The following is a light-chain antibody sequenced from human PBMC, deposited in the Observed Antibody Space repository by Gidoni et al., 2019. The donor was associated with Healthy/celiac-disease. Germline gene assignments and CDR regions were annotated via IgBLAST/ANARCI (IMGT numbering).Light chain of an antibody. CDR1: QSVLYSSNNKNY. Sequence: DIVMTQSPDYLAVSLGERATINCKSSQSVLYSSNNKNYLAWYQQKPGQPPKLLIDWASTRESGVPDRVSGSGSGTDFTLTISSLQAEDVAVYYCQQYYSTPPTFGQGTKVEI. CDR2: WAS. V-gene: IGKV4-1*01. J-gene: IGKJ1*01. CDR3: QQYYSTPPT.